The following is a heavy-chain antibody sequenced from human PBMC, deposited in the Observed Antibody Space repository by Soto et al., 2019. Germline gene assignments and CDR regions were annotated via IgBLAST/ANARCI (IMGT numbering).Heavy chain of an antibody. J-gene: IGHJ6*02. CDR1: GFTFSSYG. CDR3: AKVGEQQLTSDTYYYGMDV. CDR2: ISYDGSNK. D-gene: IGHD6-13*01. V-gene: IGHV3-30*18. Sequence: PGESLKISCAASGFTFSSYGMHWVRQAPGKGLEWVAVISYDGSNKYYADSVKGRFTISRDNSKNTLYLQMNSLRAEDTAVYYCAKVGEQQLTSDTYYYGMDVWGQGTTVTVSS.